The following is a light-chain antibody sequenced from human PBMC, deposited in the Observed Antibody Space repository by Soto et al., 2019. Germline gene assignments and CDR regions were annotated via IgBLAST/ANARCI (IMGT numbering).Light chain of an antibody. CDR2: GAS. J-gene: IGKJ1*01. V-gene: IGKV1-8*01. CDR3: QHYKNYPWT. CDR1: QDVGRY. Sequence: AIRMTQSPSSLSASAGDRVAIACRASQDVGRYLAWYQQKPGQAPKLLIYGASTLQSGVPSRFSGGGSGTDFTLTISCLQSVDFATYYCQHYKNYPWTFGQGTKVEIK.